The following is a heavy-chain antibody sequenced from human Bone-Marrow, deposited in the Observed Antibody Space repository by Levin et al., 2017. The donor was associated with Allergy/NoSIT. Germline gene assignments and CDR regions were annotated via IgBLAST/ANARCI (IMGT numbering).Heavy chain of an antibody. CDR2: IKGDGSNK. V-gene: IGHV3-7*03. J-gene: IGHJ3*02. Sequence: GGSLRLSCAASGFTFSDYWMTWVRQAPGKGLEWVANIKGDGSNKNYVDSVRGRFTISRDNAKNSLSLQMNSLRAEDTTVYYCARHRNYCGSAICYDVFDIWGQGTMVTVSS. CDR1: GFTFSDYW. D-gene: IGHD2-2*01. CDR3: ARHRNYCGSAICYDVFDI.